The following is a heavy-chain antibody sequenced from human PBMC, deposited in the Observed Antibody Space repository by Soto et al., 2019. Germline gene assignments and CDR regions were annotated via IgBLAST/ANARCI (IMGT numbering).Heavy chain of an antibody. CDR3: ARHHVRGRTIAGAAEF. Sequence: QVQLQQWGAGLLKPSETLSLTCAVYGGSLSGYYWSWIRQPPGKALECIGEINYSGNTNYNPSLKSRVTISVDTSKNHLFLNLSSVTAADTAMYYCARHHVRGRTIAGAAEFWGQGTLVTVSS. CDR1: GGSLSGYY. V-gene: IGHV4-34*01. CDR2: INYSGNT. D-gene: IGHD1-26*01. J-gene: IGHJ4*02.